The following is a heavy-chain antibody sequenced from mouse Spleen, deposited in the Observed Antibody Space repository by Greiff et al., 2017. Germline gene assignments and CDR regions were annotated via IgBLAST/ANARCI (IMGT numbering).Heavy chain of an antibody. CDR3: TDGNPAWFAY. D-gene: IGHD1-1*01. J-gene: IGHJ3*01. V-gene: IGHV14-4*01. CDR2: IDPENGDT. Sequence: VQLKQSGAELVRPGASVKLSCTASGFNIKDDYMHWVKQRPEQGLEWIGWIDPENGDTEYASKFQGKATITADTSSNTAYLQLSSLTSEDTAVYYCTDGNPAWFAYWGQGTLVTVSA. CDR1: GFNIKDDY.